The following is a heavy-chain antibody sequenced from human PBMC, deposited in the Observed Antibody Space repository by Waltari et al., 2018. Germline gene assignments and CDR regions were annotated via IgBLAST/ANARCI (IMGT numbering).Heavy chain of an antibody. CDR1: GGSISSPY. CDR2: IYYSGST. D-gene: IGHD5-12*01. CDR3: AREGHSGYENYGMDV. V-gene: IGHV4-59*11. Sequence: QVQLQESGPGLVKPSETLSLTCPVSGGSISSPYWSWIRQPPGKGLEWIGYIYYSGSTNYNPSLKSRVTISVDTSKNQFSLKLSSVTAADTAVYYCAREGHSGYENYGMDVWGQGTTVTVSS. J-gene: IGHJ6*02.